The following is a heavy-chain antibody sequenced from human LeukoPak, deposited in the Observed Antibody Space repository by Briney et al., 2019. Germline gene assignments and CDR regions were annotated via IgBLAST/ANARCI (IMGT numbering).Heavy chain of an antibody. J-gene: IGHJ6*02. Sequence: PSETLSLTCTVSGGSISSYYWSWIRQPPGKGLEWIGYIYYSGSTNYNPSLKSRVTISVDTSKNQFSLKLSSVTAADTAVYYCAREQYYSGSGTYGMDVWGQGTTVTVSS. D-gene: IGHD3-10*01. CDR1: GGSISSYY. CDR3: AREQYYSGSGTYGMDV. V-gene: IGHV4-59*01. CDR2: IYYSGST.